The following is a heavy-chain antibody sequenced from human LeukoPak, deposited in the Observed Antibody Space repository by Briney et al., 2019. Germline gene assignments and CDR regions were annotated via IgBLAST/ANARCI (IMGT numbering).Heavy chain of an antibody. D-gene: IGHD4-17*01. CDR3: ARVGSYGDYPSNWFDP. CDR1: GGSISSYY. Sequence: NPSETLSLTCTVSGGSISSYYWSWIRQPPGKGLEWIGYIYYSGSTNYNPSLKSRVTISVDTSKNQFSLKLSSVTAADTAVYYCARVGSYGDYPSNWFDPWGQGTLVTVSS. J-gene: IGHJ5*02. CDR2: IYYSGST. V-gene: IGHV4-59*01.